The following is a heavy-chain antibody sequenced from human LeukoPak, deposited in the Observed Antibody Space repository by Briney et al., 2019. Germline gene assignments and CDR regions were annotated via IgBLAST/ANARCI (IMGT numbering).Heavy chain of an antibody. Sequence: SETLSLTCTVSGGSISSYYWNWIRRPAGKGLECIGRIYFSGSTSYNPSLKSRVTMSVDTSKNQFSLKLSSVTAADTAVYYCAGTALTGYHAFDHWGQGTLVTVSS. V-gene: IGHV4-4*07. CDR1: GGSISSYY. J-gene: IGHJ4*02. D-gene: IGHD3-9*01. CDR3: AGTALTGYHAFDH. CDR2: IYFSGST.